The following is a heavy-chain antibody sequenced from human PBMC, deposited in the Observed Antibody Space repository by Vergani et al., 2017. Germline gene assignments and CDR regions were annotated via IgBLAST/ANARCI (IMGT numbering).Heavy chain of an antibody. V-gene: IGHV3-23*01. CDR3: VKDAGSYGNFFDS. CDR2: LTGCGGST. CDR1: GFTFSTYA. J-gene: IGHJ4*02. D-gene: IGHD1-26*01. Sequence: EVQLLESGGSLKQPGGSVRLSCAASGFTFSTYAMHWVRQAPGKGLEWVSALTGCGGSTYYADSFKVRFIISRDNSRDTLYLQMNSLRPEDTATYYCVKDAGSYGNFFDSWGQGTLVTVSS.